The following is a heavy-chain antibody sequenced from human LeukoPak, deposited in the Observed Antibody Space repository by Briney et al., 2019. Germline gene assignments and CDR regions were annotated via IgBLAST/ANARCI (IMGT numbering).Heavy chain of an antibody. CDR3: ARGRLGSSWPQGGGMDV. CDR1: GGSISSYY. V-gene: IGHV4-4*07. J-gene: IGHJ6*02. Sequence: PSETLSLTCTVSGGSISSYYWSWIRQPAGKGLEWIGRIYTSGSTNYNPSLKSRVTMSVDTSKNQFSLQLNSVTPEDTAVYYCARGRLGSSWPQGGGMDVWGQGTTVTVSS. D-gene: IGHD6-13*01. CDR2: IYTSGST.